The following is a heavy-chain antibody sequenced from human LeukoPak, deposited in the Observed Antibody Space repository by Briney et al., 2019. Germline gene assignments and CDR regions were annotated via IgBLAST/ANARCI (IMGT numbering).Heavy chain of an antibody. D-gene: IGHD3-16*02. CDR1: GYSFTTYW. CDR3: ARSELSLSGAFDI. V-gene: IGHV5-51*01. J-gene: IGHJ3*02. Sequence: GESLKISCKGSGYSFTTYWIGWVRQMPGKGLEWMGIIYPGDSDTRYSPSFQGQVTISADKSISTAYLQWSSLKASDTAMYYCARSELSLSGAFDIWGQGTMVTVSS. CDR2: IYPGDSDT.